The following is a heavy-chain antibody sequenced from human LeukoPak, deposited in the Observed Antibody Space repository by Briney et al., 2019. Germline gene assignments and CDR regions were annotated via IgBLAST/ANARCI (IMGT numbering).Heavy chain of an antibody. CDR2: IYYSGST. V-gene: IGHV4-31*03. CDR1: GGSISSGGYY. D-gene: IGHD3-22*01. CDR3: ARGVQYYYDSSGYYCDY. Sequence: SQTLSLTCTVSGGSISSGGYYWSWIRQHPGKGLEWIGYIYYSGSTYYNPSLKSRVTISVDTSKNQFSLKLSSVTAADTAVYYCARGVQYYYDSSGYYCDYWGQGTLVTVSS. J-gene: IGHJ4*02.